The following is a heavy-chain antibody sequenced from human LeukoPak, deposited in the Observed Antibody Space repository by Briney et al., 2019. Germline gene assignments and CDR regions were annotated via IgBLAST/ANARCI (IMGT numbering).Heavy chain of an antibody. Sequence: GGSLRLSCAASGFSFSSSSTSWVRQAPGKGLEWVSHISSTSNTIYYADSVKGRFTISRDNAKNSLYLQMNSLRDEDTAVYYCARAKWQQLYYFDYWGQGTLVTVSS. CDR3: ARAKWQQLYYFDY. V-gene: IGHV3-48*02. CDR2: ISSTSNTI. J-gene: IGHJ4*02. CDR1: GFSFSSSS. D-gene: IGHD5-24*01.